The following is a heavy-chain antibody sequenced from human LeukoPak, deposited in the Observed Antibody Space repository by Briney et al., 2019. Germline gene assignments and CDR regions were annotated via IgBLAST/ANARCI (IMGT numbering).Heavy chain of an antibody. CDR2: IDYSRDT. Sequence: TSETLSLTCTVSGGSINSYYWSWIRQPPGKGLEWIGNIDYSRDTNYNPSLRSRVTILVDKSRNQFSLKLNSVTAADTAVYYCARNGPHYYDKSGYLDSWGQGTLVTVSS. CDR3: ARNGPHYYDKSGYLDS. V-gene: IGHV4-59*03. CDR1: GGSINSYY. J-gene: IGHJ4*02. D-gene: IGHD3-22*01.